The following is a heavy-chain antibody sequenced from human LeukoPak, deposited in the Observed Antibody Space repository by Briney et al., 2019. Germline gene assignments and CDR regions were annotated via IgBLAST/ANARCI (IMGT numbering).Heavy chain of an antibody. CDR2: IIPIFGTA. CDR3: ARAPGIAAAGPSLYFDY. J-gene: IGHJ4*02. D-gene: IGHD6-13*01. Sequence: SVKVSCKASVGTFSSYSISWVRQAPGQGLEWIGGIIPIFGTANYAQKFQGRVTITTDESPSTAYMELSSLRSEDTAVYYCARAPGIAAAGPSLYFDYWGQGTLVTVSS. CDR1: VGTFSSYS. V-gene: IGHV1-69*05.